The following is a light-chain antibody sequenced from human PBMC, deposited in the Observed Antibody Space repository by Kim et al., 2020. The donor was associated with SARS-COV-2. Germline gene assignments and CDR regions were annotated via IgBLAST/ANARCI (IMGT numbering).Light chain of an antibody. CDR2: AAS. CDR1: QDIANS. J-gene: IGKJ1*01. V-gene: IGKV1-27*01. Sequence: DIQLTQSPSSLSASIGDRVTITCRASQDIANSLAWYQQKPGKVPQVQIYAASTLQSGVLSRFSGSGSGTEFTLTIGSLQTEDVATYYCQKYNSAPWTFGPGTKVDIK. CDR3: QKYNSAPWT.